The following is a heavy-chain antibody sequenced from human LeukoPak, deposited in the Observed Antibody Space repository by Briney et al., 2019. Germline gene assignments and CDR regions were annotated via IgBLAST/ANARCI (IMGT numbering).Heavy chain of an antibody. CDR3: ARDRIRWPIDY. Sequence: PSQTLSLTCTVSGGSLSSGTYYWSWIRQPAGKGLEWIGRVYTSGNTDYNPSLKSRVTMSVDTSKNQVSLRLSSVTAADTAVYYCARDRIRWPIDYWGQGTLVTVSS. CDR1: GGSLSSGTYY. CDR2: VYTSGNT. J-gene: IGHJ4*02. D-gene: IGHD4-23*01. V-gene: IGHV4-61*02.